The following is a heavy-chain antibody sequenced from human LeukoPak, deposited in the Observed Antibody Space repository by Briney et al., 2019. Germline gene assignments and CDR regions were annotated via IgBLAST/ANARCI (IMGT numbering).Heavy chain of an antibody. CDR3: AKVWTTVTTLVDY. CDR2: ISGSGGST. D-gene: IGHD4-17*01. J-gene: IGHJ4*02. Sequence: GGSLRLSCAASGFTVSSNYMSWVRQAPGKGLEWVSAISGSGGSTYYADSVKGRFAISRDNSKNTLYLQMNSLRAEDTAVYYCAKVWTTVTTLVDYWGQGTLVTVSS. V-gene: IGHV3-23*01. CDR1: GFTVSSNY.